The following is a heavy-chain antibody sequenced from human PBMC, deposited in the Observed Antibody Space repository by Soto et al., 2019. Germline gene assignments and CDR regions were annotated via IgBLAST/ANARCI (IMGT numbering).Heavy chain of an antibody. CDR2: INHSGST. V-gene: IGHV4-34*01. CDR3: ARGRRSITILGDTDDKDLFDF. Sequence: SETLSLTCAVYGGSFSGYYWTWIRQPPGKGLEWIGEINHSGSTNYNPSLKSRVTISVDTSKNQFSLKLSSVTAADTAVYYCARGRRSITILGDTDDKDLFDFWGQGTLVTVSS. CDR1: GGSFSGYY. J-gene: IGHJ5*01. D-gene: IGHD3-3*01.